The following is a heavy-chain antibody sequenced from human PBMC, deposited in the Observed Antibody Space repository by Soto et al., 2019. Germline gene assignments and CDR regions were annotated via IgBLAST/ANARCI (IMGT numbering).Heavy chain of an antibody. V-gene: IGHV5-10-1*01. CDR1: GCSFTSYC. D-gene: IGHD3-10*01. CDR2: IDRCDSYT. CDR3: ARHPQLWFGACH. Sequence: GQSLKISCKGSGCSFTSYCISWVRQMPGKGVEWRGRIDRCDSYTNYSPSFQGNVTISGDKSIRIAVLQWSSMKASDTTMYNCARHPQLWFGACHWGQGTLVTVSS. J-gene: IGHJ4*02.